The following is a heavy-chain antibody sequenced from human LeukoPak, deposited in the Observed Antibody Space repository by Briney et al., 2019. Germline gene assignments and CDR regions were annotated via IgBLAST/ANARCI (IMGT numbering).Heavy chain of an antibody. D-gene: IGHD7-27*01. CDR3: ARENWVFDY. Sequence: SETLSLTCVVSGYSISSGYHWGWIRQPPGKGLVWIGSVYRSGTTYYDPSLKSRVTISVDTSKNQISLKVRSATAADTAMYYCARENWVFDYWGQGILVTVSS. V-gene: IGHV4-38-2*02. J-gene: IGHJ4*02. CDR1: GYSISSGYH. CDR2: VYRSGTT.